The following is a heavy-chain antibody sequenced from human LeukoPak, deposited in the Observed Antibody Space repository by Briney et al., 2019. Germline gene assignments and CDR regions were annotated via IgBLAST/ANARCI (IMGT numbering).Heavy chain of an antibody. V-gene: IGHV3-74*01. CDR3: ARGFDGYPFGWWFDP. CDR1: GFTFSTYW. J-gene: IGHJ5*02. D-gene: IGHD5-24*01. CDR2: VDADGSTT. Sequence: GGSLRLSCVVSGFTFSTYWMHWVRQAPGKGLVWVSRVDADGSTTIYADSVKGRFTISRDNGINTVYLQMNSLRAEDAAVYYCARGFDGYPFGWWFDPWGQGTLVTVSS.